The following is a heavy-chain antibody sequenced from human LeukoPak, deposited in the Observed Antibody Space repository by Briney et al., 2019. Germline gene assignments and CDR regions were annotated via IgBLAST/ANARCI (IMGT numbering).Heavy chain of an antibody. CDR1: GFTFSTYL. CDR2: INSDGSST. V-gene: IGHV3-74*01. Sequence: GGSLRLSCAASGFTFSTYLMHWVRQAPGKGLVWVSRINSDGSSTSYADSVKGRFTISRDNAKNTLYLQMNSLRAEDTAVYYCARDTDTVTTILDYWGQGTLVTVSS. J-gene: IGHJ4*02. CDR3: ARDTDTVTTILDY. D-gene: IGHD4-17*01.